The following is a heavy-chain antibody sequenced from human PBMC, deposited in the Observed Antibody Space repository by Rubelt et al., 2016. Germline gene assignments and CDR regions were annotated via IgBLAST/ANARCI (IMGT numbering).Heavy chain of an antibody. Sequence: QEQLQPWGAGLLKPSETLSLTCAVSGGSISDYYWSWLRQPPGKGLEWIGEIHPSGIIAYNPSLMSRVTISVDTPKNQFSLRPNSVTAADSAVYYCSRGQGPSKTGHWGQGVLVTVSS. CDR2: IHPSGII. V-gene: IGHV4-34*01. J-gene: IGHJ4*02. CDR1: GGSISDYY. CDR3: SRGQGPSKTGH.